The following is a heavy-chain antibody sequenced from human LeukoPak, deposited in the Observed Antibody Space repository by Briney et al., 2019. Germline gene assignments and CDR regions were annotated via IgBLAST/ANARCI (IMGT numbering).Heavy chain of an antibody. Sequence: SETLSLTCTVSGGSISSYYWSWIRQPPGKGLEWIGYIYYSGSTNYNPSLKSRVTISVDTSKNQFSLKLSSVTAADTAVYYCARWGVHSDDYGDYSYYFDYWGQGTLVTVSS. CDR1: GGSISSYY. CDR2: IYYSGST. D-gene: IGHD4-17*01. CDR3: ARWGVHSDDYGDYSYYFDY. V-gene: IGHV4-59*08. J-gene: IGHJ4*02.